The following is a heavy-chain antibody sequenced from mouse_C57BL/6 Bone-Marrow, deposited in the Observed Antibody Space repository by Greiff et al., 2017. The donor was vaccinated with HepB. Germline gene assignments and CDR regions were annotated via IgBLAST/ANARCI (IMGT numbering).Heavy chain of an antibody. CDR3: ARITTVVTYWYFDV. CDR2: INPYNGGT. V-gene: IGHV1-19*01. D-gene: IGHD1-1*01. Sequence: VQLQQSGPVLVKPGASVKMPCKASGYTFTDYYMNWVKQSHGKSLEWIGVINPYNGGTSYNQKFKGKATLTVDKSSSTAYMELNSLTSEDSAVYYCARITTVVTYWYFDVWGTGTTVTVSS. CDR1: GYTFTDYY. J-gene: IGHJ1*03.